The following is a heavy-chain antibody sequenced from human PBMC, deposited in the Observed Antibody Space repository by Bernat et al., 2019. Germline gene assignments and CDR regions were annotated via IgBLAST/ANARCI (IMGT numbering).Heavy chain of an antibody. Sequence: QVQLAQSGAEVKKPGSSVKVSCKASGGIFSSYTISWVRQAPGQGLEWMGRIIPILGIANYAQKFQGRVTITADKSTSTAYMELSSLRSEDTAVYYGARGYSSSWRYYYGMDVWGQGTTVTVAS. D-gene: IGHD6-13*01. J-gene: IGHJ6*02. CDR3: ARGYSSSWRYYYGMDV. V-gene: IGHV1-69*02. CDR1: GGIFSSYT. CDR2: IIPILGIA.